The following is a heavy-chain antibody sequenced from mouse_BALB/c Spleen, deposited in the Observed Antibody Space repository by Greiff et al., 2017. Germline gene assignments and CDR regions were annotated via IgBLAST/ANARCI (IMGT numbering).Heavy chain of an antibody. J-gene: IGHJ3*01. V-gene: IGHV3-6*02. D-gene: IGHD2-14*01. Sequence: EESGPGLVKPSQSLSLTCSVTGYSITSGYYWNWIRQFPGNKLEWMGYISYDGSNNYNPSLKNRISITRDTSKNQFFLKLNSVTTEDTATYYCAREGAYYRYDVFAYWGQGTLVTVSA. CDR3: AREGAYYRYDVFAY. CDR1: GYSITSGYY. CDR2: ISYDGSN.